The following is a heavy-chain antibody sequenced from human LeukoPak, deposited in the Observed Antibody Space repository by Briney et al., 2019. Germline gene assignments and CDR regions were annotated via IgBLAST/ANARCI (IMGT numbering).Heavy chain of an antibody. CDR1: GGSLSGYY. V-gene: IGHV4-34*01. Sequence: SETLSLTCAVYGGSLSGYYWSWIRQPPGKGLEWIGEINHSGSTNYNPSLKSRVTISVDTSKNQFSLKLSSVTAADTAVYYCAREGSGGTIYYFDYWGQGTLVTVSS. CDR2: INHSGST. D-gene: IGHD3-9*01. CDR3: AREGSGGTIYYFDY. J-gene: IGHJ4*02.